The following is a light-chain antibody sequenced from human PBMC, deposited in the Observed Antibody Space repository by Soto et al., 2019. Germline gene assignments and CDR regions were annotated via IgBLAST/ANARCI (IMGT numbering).Light chain of an antibody. Sequence: QSALTQPASVSGSPGQSITISCTGTSSDIGSNNYVSWFQQRPGKAPTLLIYEGSNRPSGVSTHFSGSKSGNTASLTISGLLPEDEAEYYCSSYTTTTRLFGGGTQLTVL. V-gene: IGLV2-14*01. J-gene: IGLJ3*02. CDR3: SSYTTTTRL. CDR1: SSDIGSNNY. CDR2: EGS.